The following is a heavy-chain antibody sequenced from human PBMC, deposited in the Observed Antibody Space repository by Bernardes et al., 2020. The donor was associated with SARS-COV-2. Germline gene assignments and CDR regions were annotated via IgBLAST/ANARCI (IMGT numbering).Heavy chain of an antibody. V-gene: IGHV3-9*01. CDR2: ISWNSGSI. D-gene: IGHD3-22*01. J-gene: IGHJ4*02. CDR1: GFTFDDYA. Sequence: GGSLRLSCAASGFTFDDYAMHWVRQAPGKGLEWVSGISWNSGSIGYADSVKGRFTISRDNAKNSLYLQMNSLRAEDTALYYCATLGGYYAALDYWGQGTLVTVSS. CDR3: ATLGGYYAALDY.